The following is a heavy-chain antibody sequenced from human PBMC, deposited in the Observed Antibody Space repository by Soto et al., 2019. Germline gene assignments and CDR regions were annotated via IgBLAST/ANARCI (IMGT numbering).Heavy chain of an antibody. J-gene: IGHJ3*02. CDR2: IYSGGST. V-gene: IGHV3-66*01. Sequence: EVQLVESGGGLVQPGGSLRLSCAASGFTVSSNYMSWVRQAPGKGLEWVSVIYSGGSTYYADSVKGRFTISRDNSKNTLYLQMNSLRAEDTAVYYCARAVLLWSEHAFDIWGQGTMVTVSS. CDR1: GFTVSSNY. CDR3: ARAVLLWSEHAFDI. D-gene: IGHD3-10*01.